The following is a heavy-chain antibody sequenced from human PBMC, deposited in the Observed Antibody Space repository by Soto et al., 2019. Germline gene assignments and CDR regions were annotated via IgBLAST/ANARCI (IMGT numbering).Heavy chain of an antibody. Sequence: ASVKVSCKASGYTFTSYGISWVRQAPGQGLEWMGWISAYNGNTNYAQKLQGRVTMTTDTSTSTAYMELRSLRSDDTAVYYCARPQYYYDSSGGVYYYGIDVWGQGTTVTVSS. CDR2: ISAYNGNT. J-gene: IGHJ6*02. CDR1: GYTFTSYG. CDR3: ARPQYYYDSSGGVYYYGIDV. D-gene: IGHD3-22*01. V-gene: IGHV1-18*04.